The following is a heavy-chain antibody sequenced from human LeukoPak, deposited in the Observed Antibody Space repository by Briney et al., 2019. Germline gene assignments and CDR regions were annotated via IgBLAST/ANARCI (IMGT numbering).Heavy chain of an antibody. J-gene: IGHJ4*02. CDR2: VSPPGGGT. CDR1: GFTFSKHG. D-gene: IGHD6-19*01. Sequence: GGTLRLSCGASGFTFSKHGMNWVRQAPGKGLEWLSGVSPPGGGTYYADSVKGRFTISRDNSKNTLYLQINSLRAEDTAVYYCAKDHLPGIVVADRDYWGQGTLVTVSS. CDR3: AKDHLPGIVVADRDY. V-gene: IGHV3-23*01.